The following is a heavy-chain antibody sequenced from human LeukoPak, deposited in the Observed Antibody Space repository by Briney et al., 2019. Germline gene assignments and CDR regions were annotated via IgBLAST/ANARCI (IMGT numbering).Heavy chain of an antibody. CDR3: ARVGDSGDYTLDY. D-gene: IGHD4-17*01. V-gene: IGHV3-23*01. CDR2: ISGSGGST. Sequence: GGSLRLSCAASGFTFSSYGMSWVRQAPGKGLEWVSAISGSGGSTYYADSMKGRFTISRDNSKNTLYLQMNSLRAEDTAVYYCARVGDSGDYTLDYWGQGTLVTVSS. J-gene: IGHJ4*02. CDR1: GFTFSSYG.